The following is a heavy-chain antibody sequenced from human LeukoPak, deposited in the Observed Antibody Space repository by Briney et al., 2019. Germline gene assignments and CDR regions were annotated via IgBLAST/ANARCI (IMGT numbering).Heavy chain of an antibody. CDR2: INHSGST. D-gene: IGHD1-26*01. J-gene: IGHJ5*02. V-gene: IGHV4-34*01. CDR1: GGSFSGYY. Sequence: SETLSLTCVVYGGSFSGYYWSWIRQPPGKGLEWIGEINHSGSTNYNPSLKSRVTISVDMSKNQFSLKLSSVTAADTAVYYCARAWVNWFDPWGQGTLVTVSS. CDR3: ARAWVNWFDP.